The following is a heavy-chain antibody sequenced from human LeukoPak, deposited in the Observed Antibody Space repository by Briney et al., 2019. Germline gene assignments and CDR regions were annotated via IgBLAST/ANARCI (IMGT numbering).Heavy chain of an antibody. CDR2: IRNKANSHTT. V-gene: IGHV3-72*01. D-gene: IGHD2-15*01. CDR3: ARGECSGGSCYSGLS. J-gene: IGHJ4*02. CDR1: GYTFSDQY. Sequence: GGSLRLSCAASGYTFSDQYMDWVRQAPGKGLEWVGRIRNKANSHTTEYAASVKGRFTISRDDSKNSLSLQMNSLKTEDTAVYYCARGECSGGSCYSGLSWGQGTLVTVSS.